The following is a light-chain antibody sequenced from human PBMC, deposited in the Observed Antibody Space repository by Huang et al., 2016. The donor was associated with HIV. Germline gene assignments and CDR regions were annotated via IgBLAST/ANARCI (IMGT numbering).Light chain of an antibody. CDR2: GAS. CDR3: QQYNNWPPGRT. Sequence: DTVMTQSPATLSVSPGERATLSCRASQGVSSNLAWYQQKPGQAPRLLIYGASTRATGSPASFSGSGSGTEFILTISSLQSEDFALYYCQQYNNWPPGRTFGQGTKVEVK. CDR1: QGVSSN. V-gene: IGKV3-15*01. J-gene: IGKJ1*01.